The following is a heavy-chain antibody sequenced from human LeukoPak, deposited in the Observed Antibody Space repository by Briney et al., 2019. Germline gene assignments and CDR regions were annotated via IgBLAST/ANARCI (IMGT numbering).Heavy chain of an antibody. J-gene: IGHJ4*02. CDR2: ISYDGSNK. D-gene: IGHD3-10*01. V-gene: IGHV3-30-3*01. CDR3: ARDSKRRIWYYFDY. CDR1: GFTFSSYA. Sequence: GGSLRLSCAASGFTFSSYAMHWVRQAPSKGLEWVAVISYDGSNKYYADSVKGRFTISRDNSKNTLYLQMNSLRAEDTAVYYCARDSKRRIWYYFDYWGQGTLVTVSS.